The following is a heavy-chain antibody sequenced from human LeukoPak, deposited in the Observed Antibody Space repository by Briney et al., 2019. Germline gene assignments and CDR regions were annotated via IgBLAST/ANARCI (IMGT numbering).Heavy chain of an antibody. CDR2: INPNSGGT. D-gene: IGHD3-9*01. J-gene: IGHJ2*01. CDR1: GYTFTGYY. Sequence: ASVKVSCKASGYTFTGYYMHWVRQAPGQGLEWMGWINPNSGGTNYAQKFQGRVTMTRDTSISTDYMELSRLRSDDTAVYYCARGFARGLLRYFDWLPPEGLWYFDLWGRGTLVTVSS. V-gene: IGHV1-2*02. CDR3: ARGFARGLLRYFDWLPPEGLWYFDL.